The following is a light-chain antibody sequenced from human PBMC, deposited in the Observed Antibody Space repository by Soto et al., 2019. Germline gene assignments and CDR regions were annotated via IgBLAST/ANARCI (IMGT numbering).Light chain of an antibody. CDR1: QSISSY. V-gene: IGKV1-39*01. CDR3: QQSYSTPFT. Sequence: DIQMTQSPSSLSASVGDRVTITCRASQSISSYLNWYQQKPGKAPKLLIYAASSLQSGVPSRFSGSGPGTDVTLTISSLQPEDFATYYCQQSYSTPFTFGPGTKVDI. CDR2: AAS. J-gene: IGKJ3*01.